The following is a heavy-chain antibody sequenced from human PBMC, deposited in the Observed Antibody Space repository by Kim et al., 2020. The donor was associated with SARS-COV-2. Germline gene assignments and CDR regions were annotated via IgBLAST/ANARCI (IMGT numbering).Heavy chain of an antibody. Sequence: GGSLRLSCAASGFTFSSCGMHWVRQAPGKGLEWVAVISYDGSNKYYADSVKGRFTISRDNSKNTLYLQMNSLRAEDTAVYYWAKAFLLVATTIGFAYWG. J-gene: IGHJ4*01. CDR1: GFTFSSCG. CDR2: ISYDGSNK. D-gene: IGHD5-12*01. V-gene: IGHV3-30*18. CDR3: AKAFLLVATTIGFAY.